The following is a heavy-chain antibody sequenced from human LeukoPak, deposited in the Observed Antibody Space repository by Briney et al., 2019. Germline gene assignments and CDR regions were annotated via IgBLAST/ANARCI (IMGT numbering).Heavy chain of an antibody. CDR3: ARHYYDSSGLSAFDY. D-gene: IGHD3-22*01. Sequence: SETLSLTCTVSGGSISSYYWSWIRQPPGKGLEWIGYIYYSGSTNYNPSLKSRVTISVDTSKNQFSLKLSSVTAADTAVYYCARHYYDSSGLSAFDYWGQGTLVTVSS. V-gene: IGHV4-59*08. CDR2: IYYSGST. CDR1: GGSISSYY. J-gene: IGHJ4*02.